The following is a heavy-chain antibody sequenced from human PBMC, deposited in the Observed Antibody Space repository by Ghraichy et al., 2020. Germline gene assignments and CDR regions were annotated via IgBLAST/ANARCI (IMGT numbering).Heavy chain of an antibody. CDR2: INYSGST. CDR1: GGSFSDYY. V-gene: IGHV4-34*01. CDR3: AREASVAVARTRNHDAFDI. D-gene: IGHD6-19*01. J-gene: IGHJ3*02. Sequence: SETLSLTCAVYGGSFSDYYWSWIRQPPGKGLEWIGEINYSGSTNYNPSPKSRVTISVDTSQNQFSLKLISVTAADTAVYYCAREASVAVARTRNHDAFDIWGQGTMVTVSS.